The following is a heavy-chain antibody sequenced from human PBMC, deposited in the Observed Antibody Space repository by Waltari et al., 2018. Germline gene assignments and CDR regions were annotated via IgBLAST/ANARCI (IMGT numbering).Heavy chain of an antibody. V-gene: IGHV4-61*09. CDR2: IYTSGST. Sequence: QVQLQESGPGLVKPSQTLSLTCTVSGGSISSGSYYWSWSRQPAGKGLEWIGYIYTSGSTNYNPSLKSRVTISVDTSKNQFSLKLSSVTAADTAVYYCATYSSSWAEYFQHWGQGTLVTVSS. CDR1: GGSISSGSYY. CDR3: ATYSSSWAEYFQH. J-gene: IGHJ1*01. D-gene: IGHD6-13*01.